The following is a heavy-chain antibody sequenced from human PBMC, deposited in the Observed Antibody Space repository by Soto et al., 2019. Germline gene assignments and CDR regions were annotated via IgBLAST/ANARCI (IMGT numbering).Heavy chain of an antibody. CDR3: ARGDCSGGSCYHEELDY. V-gene: IGHV3-48*01. CDR1: GFTFSSYS. CDR2: ISSSSSTI. Sequence: GGSLRLSCAASGFTFSSYSMNWVRQAPGKGLEWVSYISSSSSTIYYADSVKGRFTTSRDNAKNSLYLQMNSLRAEDTAVYYWARGDCSGGSCYHEELDYWGQGTLVTVS. J-gene: IGHJ4*02. D-gene: IGHD2-15*01.